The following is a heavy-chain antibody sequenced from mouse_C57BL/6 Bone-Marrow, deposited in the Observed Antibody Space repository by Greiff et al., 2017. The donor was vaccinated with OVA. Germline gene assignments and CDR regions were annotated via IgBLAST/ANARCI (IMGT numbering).Heavy chain of an antibody. D-gene: IGHD1-1*01. CDR3: TRHLYYYGSSPPWFAY. V-gene: IGHV1-58*01. CDR2: IYIGNGYT. Sequence: VQLQQSGAELVRPGSSVKMSCKTSGYTFTSYGINWVKQRPGQGLEWIGYIYIGNGYTEYNEKFKGKATLTAVTSASTAYMELSSLTNEDSAVYYCTRHLYYYGSSPPWFAYWGQGTLVTVSA. CDR1: GYTFTSYG. J-gene: IGHJ3*01.